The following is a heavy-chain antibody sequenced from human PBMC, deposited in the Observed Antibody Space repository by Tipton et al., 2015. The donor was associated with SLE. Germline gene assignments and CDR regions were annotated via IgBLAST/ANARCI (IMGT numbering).Heavy chain of an antibody. V-gene: IGHV4-39*01. J-gene: IGHJ4*02. CDR2: IYYSGGP. D-gene: IGHD3-22*01. Sequence: TLSLTYTVSGGSISSSSYYWGWIRQPPGKGLEWFGSIYYSGGPYYNPSPKSRVTISVDTSKNQFSLKLSSVTAADTAVYYCASRPYYDSSGSIDYWGQGTLVTVSS. CDR1: GGSISSSSYY. CDR3: ASRPYYDSSGSIDY.